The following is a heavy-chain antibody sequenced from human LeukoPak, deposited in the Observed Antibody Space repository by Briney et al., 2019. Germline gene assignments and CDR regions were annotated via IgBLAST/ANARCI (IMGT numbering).Heavy chain of an antibody. Sequence: PSETLSLTCTVTGYSISSDYYWGWIRQPPGKGLEWIGSVHHSGRTYYNPSLKSRVTISVDTSKNQFSLKLNSVTAADTAVYYCARDHLANLASRLFDPWGQGSLVTVSS. CDR2: VHHSGRT. CDR1: GYSISSDYY. V-gene: IGHV4-38-2*02. J-gene: IGHJ5*02. D-gene: IGHD3-3*01. CDR3: ARDHLANLASRLFDP.